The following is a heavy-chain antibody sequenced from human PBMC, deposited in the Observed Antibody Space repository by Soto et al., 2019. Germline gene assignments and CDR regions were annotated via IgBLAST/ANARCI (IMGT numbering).Heavy chain of an antibody. Sequence: PGGSLRLSCAASGFTFSSYAMSWVRQAPGKGLEWVSAISGSGGSTYYADSVKGRFTISRDNSKNTLYLQMNSLRAEDTAVYYCATPTRGSGSYPRGAFDIWGQGTMVTVSS. CDR1: GFTFSSYA. V-gene: IGHV3-23*01. J-gene: IGHJ3*02. CDR3: ATPTRGSGSYPRGAFDI. CDR2: ISGSGGST. D-gene: IGHD1-26*01.